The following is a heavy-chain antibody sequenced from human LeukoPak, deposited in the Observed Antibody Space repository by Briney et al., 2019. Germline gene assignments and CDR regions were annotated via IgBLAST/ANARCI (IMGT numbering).Heavy chain of an antibody. V-gene: IGHV5-51*01. J-gene: IGHJ5*02. CDR3: ARLRITMIDPHNCFDP. D-gene: IGHD3-22*01. CDR1: GYSFTRYW. CDR2: IYPGDSDT. Sequence: PGESLKISCKGSGYSFTRYWLGWVRPMPGKGPEWMGIIYPGDSDTRYSPSFQGQVTISADKSISTAYLQWSSLKASDTAMYYCARLRITMIDPHNCFDPWGQGTLVTVSS.